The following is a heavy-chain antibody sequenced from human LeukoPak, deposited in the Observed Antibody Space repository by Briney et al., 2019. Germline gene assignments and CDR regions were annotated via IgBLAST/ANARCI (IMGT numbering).Heavy chain of an antibody. V-gene: IGHV4-39*07. CDR3: ARGPSITIFGVVMYTWFDP. Sequence: SETPSLTCTVPGGSISSSSYYWGWIRQPPGKGLEWIGSIDYSGGTYFSPSLRSRVTLSVDTSKNQFSLNLISVTAADTAVYYCARGPSITIFGVVMYTWFDPWGQGTPVSVSS. J-gene: IGHJ5*02. CDR2: IDYSGGT. CDR1: GGSISSSSYY. D-gene: IGHD3-3*01.